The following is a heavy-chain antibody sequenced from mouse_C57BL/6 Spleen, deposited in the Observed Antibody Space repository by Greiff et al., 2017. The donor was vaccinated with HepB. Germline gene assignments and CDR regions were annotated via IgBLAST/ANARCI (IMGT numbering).Heavy chain of an antibody. J-gene: IGHJ3*01. CDR1: GFNIKDDY. CDR3: TPRSFAY. Sequence: EVQLQESGAELVRPGASVKLSCTASGFNIKDDYMHWVKQRPEQGLEWIGWIDPENGDTEYASKFQGKATITADTSSNTAYLQLSSLTSEDTAVYYCTPRSFAYWGQGTLVTVSA. CDR2: IDPENGDT. V-gene: IGHV14-4*01.